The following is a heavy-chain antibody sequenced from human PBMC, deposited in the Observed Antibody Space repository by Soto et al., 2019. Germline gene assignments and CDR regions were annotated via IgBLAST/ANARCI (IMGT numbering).Heavy chain of an antibody. J-gene: IGHJ6*02. D-gene: IGHD5-18*01. CDR1: GGTFSSYA. CDR3: AREGLDTAMVTDYYYYGMDV. Sequence: QVQLVQSGAEVKKPGSSVKVSCKASGGTFSSYAISWVRQAPGQGLEWMGGIIPIFGTANYAQKFQGRVTITADEATSTAYMELSSLRSEDTAVYSCAREGLDTAMVTDYYYYGMDVWGQGTTVTVSS. CDR2: IIPIFGTA. V-gene: IGHV1-69*01.